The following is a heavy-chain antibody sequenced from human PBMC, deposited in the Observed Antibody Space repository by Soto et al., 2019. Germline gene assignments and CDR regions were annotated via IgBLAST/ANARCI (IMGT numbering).Heavy chain of an antibody. D-gene: IGHD2-15*01. CDR1: GFTFSSYA. CDR3: ATSPSYCSGGSCYLEYFQH. J-gene: IGHJ1*01. V-gene: IGHV3-23*01. CDR2: ISGSGGST. Sequence: PGGSLRLSCAASGFTFSSYAMSWVRQAPGKGPEWVSAISGSGGSTYYADSVKGRFTISRDNSKNTLYLQMNSLRAEDTAVYYCATSPSYCSGGSCYLEYFQHWGQGTPVTVSS.